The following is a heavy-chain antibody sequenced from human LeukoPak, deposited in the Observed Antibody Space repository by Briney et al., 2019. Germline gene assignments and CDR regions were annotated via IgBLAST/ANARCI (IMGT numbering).Heavy chain of an antibody. Sequence: PGGSLRLSCAASGFTFDDYAMHWVRQAPGKGLEWVSLISWDGGSTYYADSVKGRFTISRDNSKNSLYLQMNSLRAEGTALYYCAKDGNSGRRLYYYYYYMDVWGKGTTVTVSS. D-gene: IGHD1-26*01. J-gene: IGHJ6*03. CDR2: ISWDGGST. V-gene: IGHV3-43D*03. CDR1: GFTFDDYA. CDR3: AKDGNSGRRLYYYYYYMDV.